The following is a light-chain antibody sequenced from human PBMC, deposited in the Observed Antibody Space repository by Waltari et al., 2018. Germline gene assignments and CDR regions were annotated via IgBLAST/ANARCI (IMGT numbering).Light chain of an antibody. CDR2: DNY. CDR1: RSNIGTNY. J-gene: IGLJ3*02. V-gene: IGLV1-51*01. Sequence: QSVLTQPPSVSAAPGQKVTISCSGSRSNIGTNYISWFQVLPGTAPKVLIYDNYRRPSGIPDRFSGSKSGTSATLGIIGLQTADEADYYCGTWDDTLSAWVFGGGTKLTVL. CDR3: GTWDDTLSAWV.